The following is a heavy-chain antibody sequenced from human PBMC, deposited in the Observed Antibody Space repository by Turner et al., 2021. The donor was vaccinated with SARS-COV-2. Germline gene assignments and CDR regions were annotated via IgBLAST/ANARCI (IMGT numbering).Heavy chain of an antibody. D-gene: IGHD1-26*01. CDR2: ISYDGSNK. Sequence: GQLVESGGGVVQPGRSLRLSCAASGFTFSSYGMHWVRQAPGKGLEWVAVISYDGSNKYYADSVKGRFTISRDNSKNTLYLQMNSLRAEDTAVYYCARAGWDLLPFDAFDIWGQGTMVTISS. CDR3: ARAGWDLLPFDAFDI. V-gene: IGHV3-30*03. CDR1: GFTFSSYG. J-gene: IGHJ3*02.